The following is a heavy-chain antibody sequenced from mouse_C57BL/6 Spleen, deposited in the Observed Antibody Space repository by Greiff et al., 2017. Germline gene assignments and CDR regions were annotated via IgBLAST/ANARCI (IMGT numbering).Heavy chain of an antibody. D-gene: IGHD1-1*01. Sequence: VQLQQSGPELVKPGASVKISCKASGYTFTDYYMNWVKQSHGKSLEWIGDINPNNGGTSYNQKFKGKATLTVDKSSSTAYMELRSLTSEDSAVYYCASGSKGYVDYWGQGTTLTVSS. CDR2: INPNNGGT. J-gene: IGHJ2*01. V-gene: IGHV1-26*01. CDR1: GYTFTDYY. CDR3: ASGSKGYVDY.